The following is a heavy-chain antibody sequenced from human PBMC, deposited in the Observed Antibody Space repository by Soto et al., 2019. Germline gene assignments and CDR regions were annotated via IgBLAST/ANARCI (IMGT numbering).Heavy chain of an antibody. V-gene: IGHV1-2*02. CDR1: GYTFTTYF. Sequence: ASMKVSCKASGYTFTTYFLHWVRQAPGQGLEWLGWIFPGSGGTNYAQKSQGRVTMTRDTSINTAYMELSRLTSDDTGGYYCASEWQRGTDYWGQGALVIVSS. J-gene: IGHJ4*02. CDR3: ASEWQRGTDY. D-gene: IGHD6-25*01. CDR2: IFPGSGGT.